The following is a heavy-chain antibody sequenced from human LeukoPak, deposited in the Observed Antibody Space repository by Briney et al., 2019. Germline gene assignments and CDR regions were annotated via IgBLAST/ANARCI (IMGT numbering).Heavy chain of an antibody. Sequence: GGSLRLSCAASEFSVGSNYMTWVRQAPGKGLEWVSLIYSGGSTYYADSVKGRFTISRDNSKNTLYLQMNSLRAEDTAVYYCAKDTTYGEPAVQFDYWGQGTLVTVSS. J-gene: IGHJ4*02. D-gene: IGHD4-17*01. CDR2: IYSGGST. CDR1: EFSVGSNY. V-gene: IGHV3-66*01. CDR3: AKDTTYGEPAVQFDY.